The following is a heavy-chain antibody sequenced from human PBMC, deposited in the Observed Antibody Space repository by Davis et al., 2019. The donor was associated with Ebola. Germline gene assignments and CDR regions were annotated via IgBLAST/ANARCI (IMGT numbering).Heavy chain of an antibody. CDR1: GYTFTSYG. J-gene: IGHJ5*02. D-gene: IGHD3-10*01. V-gene: IGHV1-18*01. CDR2: ISAYNGNT. CDR3: ARDSNYYGSGSYYKEDWFDP. Sequence: ASVKVSCKASGYTFTSYGISWVRQAPGQGLEWMGWISAYNGNTNYAQKLQGRVTMTTDTSTSTAYMELRSLRSDDTAVYYCARDSNYYGSGSYYKEDWFDPWGQGTLVTVSS.